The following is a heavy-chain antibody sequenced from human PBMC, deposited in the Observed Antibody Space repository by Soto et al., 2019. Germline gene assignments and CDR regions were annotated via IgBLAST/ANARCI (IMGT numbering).Heavy chain of an antibody. D-gene: IGHD1-20*01. CDR1: GYTFTSYA. J-gene: IGHJ6*02. CDR3: AALTGTTDYYYGMDV. CDR2: INAGNGNT. Sequence: ASVKVSCKASGYTFTSYAMHWVRQAPGQRLEWMGWINAGNGNTKYSQKFQGRDTITRDTSASTAYMELSSLRSEDTAVYYCAALTGTTDYYYGMDVWGQGTTVTVSS. V-gene: IGHV1-3*01.